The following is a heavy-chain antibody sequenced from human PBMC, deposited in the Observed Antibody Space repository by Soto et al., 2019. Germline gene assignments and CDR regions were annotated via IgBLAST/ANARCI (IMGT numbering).Heavy chain of an antibody. J-gene: IGHJ4*02. CDR3: ARQRSCSGGRCLYYFDY. CDR1: GYTFTGYY. D-gene: IGHD2-15*01. Sequence: QVQLVQSGAEVKKPGASVKVSCKASGYTFTGYYMHWVRQAPGQGLEWMGWINPNSGGTNYAQKSQGWVTMTRDTSLSTAYMELSRLRSDDTAVYYCARQRSCSGGRCLYYFDYWGQGPLVTVSS. CDR2: INPNSGGT. V-gene: IGHV1-2*04.